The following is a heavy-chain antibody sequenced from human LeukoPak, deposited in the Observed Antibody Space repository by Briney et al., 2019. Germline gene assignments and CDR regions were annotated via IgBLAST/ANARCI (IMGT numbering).Heavy chain of an antibody. CDR2: ISSSGSTI. Sequence: GGSLRLSCAASGFTFSSYSMNWVRQAPGKGLEWVSYISSSGSTIYYADSVKGRFTISRDNAKNSLYLQMNSLRAEDTAVYYCASRVATTGFDYWGQGTLVTVSS. V-gene: IGHV3-48*04. CDR3: ASRVATTGFDY. D-gene: IGHD1-1*01. J-gene: IGHJ4*02. CDR1: GFTFSSYS.